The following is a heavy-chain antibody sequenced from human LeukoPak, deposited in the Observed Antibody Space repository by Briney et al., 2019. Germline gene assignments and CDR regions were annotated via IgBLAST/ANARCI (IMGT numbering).Heavy chain of an antibody. V-gene: IGHV1-69*06. CDR1: GGTFSSYA. J-gene: IGHJ6*03. CDR3: ARGLTTVTNYYYYHYMDV. CDR2: IIPIFGTA. Sequence: GPPVKVSCKASGGTFSSYAISWVRQAPGQGLEWMGGIIPIFGTANYAQKFQGRVTITADKSTSTAYMELSSLRSEDTAVYYCARGLTTVTNYYYYHYMDVWGKGTTVTVSS. D-gene: IGHD4-17*01.